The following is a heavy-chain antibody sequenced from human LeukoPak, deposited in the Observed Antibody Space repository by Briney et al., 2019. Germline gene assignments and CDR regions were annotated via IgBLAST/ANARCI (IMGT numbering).Heavy chain of an antibody. CDR1: GYTFTGYY. J-gene: IGHJ4*02. V-gene: IGHV1-2*02. CDR3: ARVRERYCSSTSCYAFDY. CDR2: INPNSGGT. D-gene: IGHD2-2*01. Sequence: ASVKVSCKASGYTFTGYYMHWVRQAPGQGLEWMGWINPNSGGTNYAQKFQGRVTMTRDTSISTAYMELSRLRSDDTAVYYCARVRERYCSSTSCYAFDYWGQGTLVTVSS.